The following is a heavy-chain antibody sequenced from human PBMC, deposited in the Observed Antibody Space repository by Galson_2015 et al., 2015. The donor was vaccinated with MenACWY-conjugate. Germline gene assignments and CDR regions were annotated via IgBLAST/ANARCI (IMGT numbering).Heavy chain of an antibody. J-gene: IGHJ4*02. Sequence: QSGAEVKKPGESLRISCKASGYSFTSYAMHWVRQAPGQRLEWMGWINGGNGNTKYSQNFQGRITITRDTSATTAYMELSSLTSEDTAVYYCARDMGIAAAWGQGTLVTVSS. V-gene: IGHV1-3*01. CDR3: ARDMGIAAA. CDR2: INGGNGNT. D-gene: IGHD6-13*01. CDR1: GYSFTSYA.